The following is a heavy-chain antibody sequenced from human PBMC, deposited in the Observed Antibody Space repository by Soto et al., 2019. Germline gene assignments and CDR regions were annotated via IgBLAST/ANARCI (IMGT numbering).Heavy chain of an antibody. D-gene: IGHD6-6*01. CDR2: ISYIGIT. CDR3: ARPFARYSSSTYYDY. V-gene: IGHV4-39*01. J-gene: IGHJ4*02. Sequence: SETLSLTCTVSGGSISSGDYYWGWIRQPPGKGLEWIGSISYIGITYYNPSLKSRLNISVDTSKNQFSLNLSSLTAADTAVYYCARPFARYSSSTYYDYWGQGTLVTVSS. CDR1: GGSISSGDYY.